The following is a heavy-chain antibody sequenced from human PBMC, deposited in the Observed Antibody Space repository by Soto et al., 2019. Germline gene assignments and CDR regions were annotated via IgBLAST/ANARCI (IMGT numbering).Heavy chain of an antibody. D-gene: IGHD3-10*01. V-gene: IGHV1-18*04. CDR3: ARSRAYGSGSYYTIFDY. CDR1: GYTFTSYG. CDR2: ISAYNGNT. Sequence: ASVKVSCKASGYTFTSYGISWVRQAPGQGLEWMGWISAYNGNTNYAQKLQGRVTMTTDTSTSTAYMELRSLRSDDTAVYYCARSRAYGSGSYYTIFDYWGQGTLVTVSS. J-gene: IGHJ4*02.